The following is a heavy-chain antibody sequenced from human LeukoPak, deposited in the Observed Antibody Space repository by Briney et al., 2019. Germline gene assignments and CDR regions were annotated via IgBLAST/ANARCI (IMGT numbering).Heavy chain of an antibody. J-gene: IGHJ3*02. CDR2: ISGSGGST. V-gene: IGHV3-23*01. CDR1: RFTFSSYA. D-gene: IGHD6-19*01. CDR3: AKVYSSGWYDGDAFDI. Sequence: PGGSLRLSCVASRFTFSSYAMCWVRQAPGKGLEWVSAISGSGGSTYYADSVKGRVTISRDNFKNTLYLQMNSLRAEDTAVYYCAKVYSSGWYDGDAFDIWGQGTMVTVSS.